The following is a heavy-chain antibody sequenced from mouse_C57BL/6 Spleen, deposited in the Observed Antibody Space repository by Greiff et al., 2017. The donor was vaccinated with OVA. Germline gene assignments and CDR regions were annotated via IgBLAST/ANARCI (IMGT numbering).Heavy chain of an antibody. CDR3: ARRLVTTTGYYYAMDY. CDR2: INPYNGGT. J-gene: IGHJ4*01. V-gene: IGHV1-19*01. CDR1: GYTFTDYY. Sequence: VQLQQSGPVLVKPGASVKMSCKASGYTFTDYYMNWVKQSHGKSLEWIGVINPYNGGTSYNQKFKGKATLTVDKSSSTAYMELNSLTSEDSAVYYCARRLVTTTGYYYAMDYWGQGTSVTVSS. D-gene: IGHD2-2*01.